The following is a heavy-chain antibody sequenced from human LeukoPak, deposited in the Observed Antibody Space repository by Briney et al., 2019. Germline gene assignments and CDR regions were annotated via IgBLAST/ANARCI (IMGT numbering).Heavy chain of an antibody. Sequence: PGGSLRLSCTASGFTFGDYAMSWFRQAPGKGLEWVAFIRYDGSNKYYADSVKGRFTISRDNSKNTLYLQMNSLRAEDTAVYYCAKDYWVIAVAGDGGDWFDPWGQGTLVTVSS. V-gene: IGHV3-30*02. D-gene: IGHD6-19*01. CDR1: GFTFGDYA. CDR2: IRYDGSNK. J-gene: IGHJ5*02. CDR3: AKDYWVIAVAGDGGDWFDP.